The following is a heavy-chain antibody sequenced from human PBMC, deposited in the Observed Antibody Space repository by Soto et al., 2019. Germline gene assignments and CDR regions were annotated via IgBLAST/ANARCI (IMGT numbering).Heavy chain of an antibody. CDR1: GGSISSGGYY. CDR3: ARGAYYYDSSGYSTRPGLGYYGMDV. CDR2: IYYSGST. J-gene: IGHJ6*02. Sequence: SETLSLTCTVSGGSISSGGYYWSWIRQHPGKGLEWIGYIYYSGSTYYNPSLKSRVIISVDTSKNQFSLKLSSVTAADTAVYYCARGAYYYDSSGYSTRPGLGYYGMDVWGQGTTVTVSS. D-gene: IGHD3-22*01. V-gene: IGHV4-31*03.